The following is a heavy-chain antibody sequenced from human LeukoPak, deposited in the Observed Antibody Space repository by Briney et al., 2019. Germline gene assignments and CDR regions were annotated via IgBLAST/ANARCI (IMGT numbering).Heavy chain of an antibody. CDR1: GGSISRYY. V-gene: IGHV4-59*01. CDR2: IYSIGST. D-gene: IGHD3-22*01. J-gene: IGHJ4*02. CDR3: ARNYDSSGYTAFGY. Sequence: SETLSVTSTHPGGSISRYYWSWIRQPPRKRLEWIGHIYSIGSTNYNPSLKSRVTISVHTSKNQFSLTLRSVTAADTAVYYCARNYDSSGYTAFGYWGRGTLLTVSS.